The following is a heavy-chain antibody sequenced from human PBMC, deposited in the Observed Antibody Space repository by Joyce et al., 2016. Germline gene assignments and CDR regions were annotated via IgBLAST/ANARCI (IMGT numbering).Heavy chain of an antibody. CDR1: GFTFDDYA. Sequence: GGGLVQPGRSLRLSCAASGFTFDDYAMHWVRQGPGKGLEWVSGMSWNSGSIGYADSVKGRFTISRDNAKNSLYLQMNSLRAEDTALYYCAKDARSGYSSGRYDYWGQGTLVTVSS. J-gene: IGHJ4*02. D-gene: IGHD6-19*01. CDR3: AKDARSGYSSGRYDY. CDR2: MSWNSGSI. V-gene: IGHV3-9*01.